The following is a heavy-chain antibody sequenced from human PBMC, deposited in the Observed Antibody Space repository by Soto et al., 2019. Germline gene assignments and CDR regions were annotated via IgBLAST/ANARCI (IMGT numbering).Heavy chain of an antibody. Sequence: QVQLVESGGGVVQPGRSLRLSCAASGFTFSIYAMHWVRQAPGKGLEWVAVILYDGSNKYYADSVKGRFTISRDNSKNTRYLQMNSLRAEDKDVYYCARARLDTPALDYWGQGTLVTVSS. D-gene: IGHD2-2*01. V-gene: IGHV3-30-3*01. J-gene: IGHJ4*02. CDR1: GFTFSIYA. CDR3: ARARLDTPALDY. CDR2: ILYDGSNK.